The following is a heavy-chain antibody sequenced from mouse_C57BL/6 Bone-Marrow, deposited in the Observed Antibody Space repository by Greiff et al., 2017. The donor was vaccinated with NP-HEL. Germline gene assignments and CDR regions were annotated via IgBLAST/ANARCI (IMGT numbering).Heavy chain of an antibody. D-gene: IGHD1-1*01. CDR3: ARGPYYYGSSYPFAY. CDR2: INPYNGGT. V-gene: IGHV1-19*01. CDR1: GYTFTDYY. J-gene: IGHJ3*01. Sequence: EVHLVESGPVLVKPGASVKMSCKASGYTFTDYYMNWVKQSHGKSLEWIGVINPYNGGTSYNQKFKGKATLTVDKSSSTAYMELNSLTSEDSAVYYCARGPYYYGSSYPFAYWGQGTLVTVSA.